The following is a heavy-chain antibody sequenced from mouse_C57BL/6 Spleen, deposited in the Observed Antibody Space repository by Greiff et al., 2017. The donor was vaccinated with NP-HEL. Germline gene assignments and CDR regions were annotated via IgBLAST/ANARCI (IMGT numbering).Heavy chain of an antibody. CDR1: GYTFTSYW. D-gene: IGHD1-1*01. Sequence: QVQLQQSGAELVKPGASVKLSCKASGYTFTSYWMHWVKQRPGQGLEWIGMIHPNSGSTNYNEKFKSKATLTVDKTSSTAYMQLISLTSEHSAVYSSAPYYYGSSPFAYWGQGTLVTVSA. J-gene: IGHJ3*01. V-gene: IGHV1-64*01. CDR3: APYYYGSSPFAY. CDR2: IHPNSGST.